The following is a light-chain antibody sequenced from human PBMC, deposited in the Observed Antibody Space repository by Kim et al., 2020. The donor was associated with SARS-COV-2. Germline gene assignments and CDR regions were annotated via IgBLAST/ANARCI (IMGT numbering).Light chain of an antibody. J-gene: IGKJ1*01. CDR2: GAS. V-gene: IGKV3-20*01. CDR3: HQYGTSTWT. Sequence: SPGERATLSCRASQNVASSYLAWYRQKPGQAPRLRIYGASSRATGIPDRFSGSGSGTDFTLTISRLEPEDFALYYCHQYGTSTWTFGQGTRVEIK. CDR1: QNVASSY.